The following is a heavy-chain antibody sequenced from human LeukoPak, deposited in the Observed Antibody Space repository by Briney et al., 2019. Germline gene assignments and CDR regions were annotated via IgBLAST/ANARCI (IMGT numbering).Heavy chain of an antibody. D-gene: IGHD3-3*01. V-gene: IGHV4-39*07. J-gene: IGHJ4*02. CDR2: IYYSGST. CDR3: ARDRGDFWSGYPYQ. CDR1: GGSISNSNYY. Sequence: SETLSLTCTVSGGSISNSNYYWGWIRQPPGKGLEWIGSIYYSGSTSYNPSLKSRVTISVDTSKNQFSLKLSSVTAADTAVYYCARDRGDFWSGYPYQWGQGTLVTVSS.